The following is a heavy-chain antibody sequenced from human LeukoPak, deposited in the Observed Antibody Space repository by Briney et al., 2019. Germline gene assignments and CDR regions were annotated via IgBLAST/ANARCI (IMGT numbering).Heavy chain of an antibody. CDR1: GYTFTGYY. Sequence: ASVMVSCKASGYTFTGYYMHWVRQAPGQGLEWMGWINPNSGGTNYAQKFQGRVTMTRDTSISTAYMELSRLRSDDTAVYYCARGTTYYDSSGPLGDYYYYGMDVWGQGTTVTVSS. V-gene: IGHV1-2*02. CDR3: ARGTTYYDSSGPLGDYYYYGMDV. CDR2: INPNSGGT. D-gene: IGHD3-22*01. J-gene: IGHJ6*02.